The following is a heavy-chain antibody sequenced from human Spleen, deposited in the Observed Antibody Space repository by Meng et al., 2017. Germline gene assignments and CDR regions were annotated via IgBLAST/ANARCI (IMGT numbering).Heavy chain of an antibody. CDR1: GYTFTNYY. Sequence: QVQLVQSGAEVRKPGASVKVSCEASGYTFTNYYMHWVRQAPGQGLEWMERINPNSGDTNYAQKFQGRVTMTRDTSISTAYMDLSRLRSDDTAVYYFQTLSLSVWGQGTLVTVSS. V-gene: IGHV1-2*06. D-gene: IGHD2/OR15-2a*01. J-gene: IGHJ4*02. CDR2: INPNSGDT. CDR3: QTLSLSV.